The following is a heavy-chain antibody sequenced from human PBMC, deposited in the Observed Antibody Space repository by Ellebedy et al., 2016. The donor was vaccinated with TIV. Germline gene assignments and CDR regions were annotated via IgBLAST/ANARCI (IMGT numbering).Heavy chain of an antibody. CDR1: GYTFTSYG. J-gene: IGHJ6*02. D-gene: IGHD2-15*01. V-gene: IGHV1-18*01. Sequence: ASVKVSCXASGYTFTSYGISWVRQAPGQGLEWMGWISAYNGNTNYAQKLQGRVTMTTDTSTSTAYMELRSLRSDDTAVYYCARDQGASATLHYYYYGMDVWGQGTTVTVSS. CDR2: ISAYNGNT. CDR3: ARDQGASATLHYYYYGMDV.